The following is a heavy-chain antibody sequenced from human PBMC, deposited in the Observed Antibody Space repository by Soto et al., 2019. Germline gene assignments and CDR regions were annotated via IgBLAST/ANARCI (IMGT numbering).Heavy chain of an antibody. D-gene: IGHD2-15*01. J-gene: IGHJ6*02. CDR1: GFTVSSAY. CDR3: AKHLGPLRLLNYYFYGLDV. Sequence: GGSLRLSCNASGFTVSSAYMSWVRQAPGMGLEWVAVIESGGSTHYADSVKGRFTISRDIPKNMIYLQLHTLRAEDTAVYYCAKHLGPLRLLNYYFYGLDVWGQGTTVTVSS. CDR2: IESGGST. V-gene: IGHV3-53*01.